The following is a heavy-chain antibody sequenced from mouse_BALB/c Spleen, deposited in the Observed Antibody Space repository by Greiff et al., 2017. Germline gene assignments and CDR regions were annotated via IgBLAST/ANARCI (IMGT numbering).Heavy chain of an antibody. CDR2: ISNGGGST. V-gene: IGHV5-12-2*01. CDR1: GFTFSSYT. CDR3: ARHRYDVEDY. J-gene: IGHJ4*01. D-gene: IGHD2-14*01. Sequence: EVMLVESGGGLVQPGGSLKLSCAASGFTFSSYTMSWVRQTPEKRLEWVAYISNGGGSTYYPDTVKGRFTISRDNAKNTLYLQMSSLKSEDTAMYYCARHRYDVEDYWGQGTSVTVSS.